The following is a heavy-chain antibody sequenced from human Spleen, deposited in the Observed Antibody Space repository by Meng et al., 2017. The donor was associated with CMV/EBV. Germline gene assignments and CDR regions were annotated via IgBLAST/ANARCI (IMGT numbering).Heavy chain of an antibody. J-gene: IGHJ6*02. CDR2: ISGSANII. CDR1: GFTFSDYY. Sequence: GESLKISCAASGFTFSDYYMSWIRQAPGKGLEWVAYISGSANIIYYAGSVKGRFTISRDNAKNSMYLQMNSLRVEDTAVYYCGRDMDVWGQGTTVTVSS. CDR3: GRDMDV. V-gene: IGHV3-11*04.